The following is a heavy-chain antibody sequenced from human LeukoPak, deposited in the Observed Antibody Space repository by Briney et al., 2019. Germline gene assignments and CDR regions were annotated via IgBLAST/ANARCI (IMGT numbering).Heavy chain of an antibody. CDR1: GFTFSIYW. D-gene: IGHD5-18*01. V-gene: IGHV3-74*01. Sequence: QPGGSLRLSCAASGFTFSIYWMHWVRQPPGKRLVWVSRINSDGSSTSYADSVKGRFTISRDNAKNTLYLQMNSLRVEDTALYYCARDAPGNTALDYWGQGSLVTVSS. CDR3: ARDAPGNTALDY. CDR2: INSDGSST. J-gene: IGHJ4*02.